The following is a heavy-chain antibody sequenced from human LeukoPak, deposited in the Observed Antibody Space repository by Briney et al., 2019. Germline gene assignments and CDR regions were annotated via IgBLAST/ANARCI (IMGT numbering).Heavy chain of an antibody. D-gene: IGHD3-3*01. J-gene: IGHJ5*02. Sequence: ASVKVSCKASGYTFTGYYMHWVRQAPGQGLEWMGWINPNSGGTSYAQKFQGRVTMTRDTSISTAYMELSRLRSDDTAVYYCARSDDFWSGYGPDWFDPWGQGTLVTVSS. CDR2: INPNSGGT. CDR3: ARSDDFWSGYGPDWFDP. CDR1: GYTFTGYY. V-gene: IGHV1-2*02.